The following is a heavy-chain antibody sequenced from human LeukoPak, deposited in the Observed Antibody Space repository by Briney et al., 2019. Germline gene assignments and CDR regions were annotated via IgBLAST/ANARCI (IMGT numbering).Heavy chain of an antibody. CDR3: ARMETEAGDLDAFDI. CDR1: GGSISSYY. D-gene: IGHD3-16*01. Sequence: SETLSLTCTVSGGSISSYYWSWIRQPPGKGLEWIGYIYYSGSTNYNPSLKSRVTISVDTSKNQFSLKLSPVTAADTAVYYCARMETEAGDLDAFDIWGQGTMVTVSS. J-gene: IGHJ3*02. V-gene: IGHV4-59*13. CDR2: IYYSGST.